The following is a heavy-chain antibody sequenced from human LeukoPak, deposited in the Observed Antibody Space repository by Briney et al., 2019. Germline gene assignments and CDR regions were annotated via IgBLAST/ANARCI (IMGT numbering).Heavy chain of an antibody. V-gene: IGHV4-61*01. CDR3: ALGFHDVWEL. D-gene: IGHD1-26*01. CDR1: GGSVSSGSYY. Sequence: SETLSLTRTVSGGSVSSGSYYWSWIRQPPGKGLEWIGYIYYSGSTNYNPSLKSRVTISVDTSKNQFSLKLSSVTAADTAVYYCALGFHDVWELWGQGTLVTVSS. CDR2: IYYSGST. J-gene: IGHJ1*01.